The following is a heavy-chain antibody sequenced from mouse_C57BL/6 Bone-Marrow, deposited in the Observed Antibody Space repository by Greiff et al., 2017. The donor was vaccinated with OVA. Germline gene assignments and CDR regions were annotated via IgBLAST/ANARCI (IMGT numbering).Heavy chain of an antibody. Sequence: QVQLKESGAELVRPGASVTLSCKASGYTFTDYEMHWVKQTPVHGLEWIGAIDPETGGTAYNQKFKGKAILTADKSSSTAYMELRSLTSEDSAVYYCTREGAYYGNYYYFDYWGQGTTLTVSS. CDR2: IDPETGGT. V-gene: IGHV1-15*01. J-gene: IGHJ2*01. D-gene: IGHD2-10*01. CDR3: TREGAYYGNYYYFDY. CDR1: GYTFTDYE.